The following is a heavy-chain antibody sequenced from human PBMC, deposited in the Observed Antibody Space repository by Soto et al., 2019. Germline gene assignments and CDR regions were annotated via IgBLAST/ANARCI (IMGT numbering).Heavy chain of an antibody. D-gene: IGHD3-10*01. V-gene: IGHV4-34*01. J-gene: IGHJ4*02. CDR3: ASRYGSGKYYFDH. CDR2: INQSGST. CDR1: GGSFSGYY. Sequence: QVQLQQWGAGLLKPSETLSLTCAVYGGSFSGYYCSWVRLLPGKGLELIGEINQSGSTNYNPSLKSRVTMSEDTFKNQFSLKLTSVTAADTAVYYCASRYGSGKYYFDHWGQGTLITVSS.